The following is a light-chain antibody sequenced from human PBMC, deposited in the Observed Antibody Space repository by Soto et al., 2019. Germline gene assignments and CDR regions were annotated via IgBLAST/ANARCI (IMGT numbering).Light chain of an antibody. Sequence: QSVLTQPPSASETPGQRVTISCSGSTSNIGSRSVHWFQQFPGTAPKLLIYRDSQRPSGVPDRFSGSKSGTSAFLAISGLRSDDEADYYCAAWDDSRRAWVFGGGTKVTVL. CDR3: AAWDDSRRAWV. J-gene: IGLJ3*02. CDR2: RDS. CDR1: TSNIGSRS. V-gene: IGLV1-47*01.